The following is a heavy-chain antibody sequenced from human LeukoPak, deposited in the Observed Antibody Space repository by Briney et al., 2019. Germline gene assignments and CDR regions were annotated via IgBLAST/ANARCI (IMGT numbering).Heavy chain of an antibody. J-gene: IGHJ4*02. V-gene: IGHV3-64*01. D-gene: IGHD6-13*01. CDR2: ISSDGGST. Sequence: GGSLRLSCAASGFTFSSYAMHWVRQAPGKGLEYVSAISSDGGSTYYANSVKGRFTISRDNSKNTLYLQMGSLRAEDMAVYYCARQATRIAVAGTSIDYWGQGTLVTVSS. CDR1: GFTFSSYA. CDR3: ARQATRIAVAGTSIDY.